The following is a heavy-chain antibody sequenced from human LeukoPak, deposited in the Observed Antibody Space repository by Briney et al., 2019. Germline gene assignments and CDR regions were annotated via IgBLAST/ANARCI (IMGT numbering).Heavy chain of an antibody. J-gene: IGHJ3*02. CDR1: GFTFSSYW. CDR3: ARDGRAYCSSTNCYVWEDAFDI. D-gene: IGHD2-2*01. CDR2: INTDGSST. Sequence: PGGSLRLSCAASGFTFSSYWMHWVRQAPGKGLAWVSRINTDGSSTRYADSVKGRFTISRDNAKNTVYLQMNSLRVEDTAVYYCARDGRAYCSSTNCYVWEDAFDIWGQGTMVTVSS. V-gene: IGHV3-74*01.